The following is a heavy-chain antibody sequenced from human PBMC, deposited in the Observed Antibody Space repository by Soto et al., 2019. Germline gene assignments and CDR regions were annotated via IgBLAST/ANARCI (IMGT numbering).Heavy chain of an antibody. D-gene: IGHD2-8*01. J-gene: IGHJ6*03. Sequence: QVQLVESGGGVVQPGRSLRLSCAASGFTFSSYGMHWVRQAPGKGLEWVAVIWYDGSNKYYADSVKGRFTISRDNSKNTLYLQMNSLRAEDTAVYYCARGGVNGYMDVWGKGTTVTVSS. CDR3: ARGGVNGYMDV. V-gene: IGHV3-33*01. CDR1: GFTFSSYG. CDR2: IWYDGSNK.